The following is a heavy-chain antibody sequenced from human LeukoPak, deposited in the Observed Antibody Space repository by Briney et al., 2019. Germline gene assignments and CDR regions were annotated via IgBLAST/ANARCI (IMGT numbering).Heavy chain of an antibody. D-gene: IGHD6-13*01. CDR3: ARGGIAAAGPDY. CDR2: IYSGGST. CDR1: GFTVSSSY. J-gene: IGHJ4*02. V-gene: IGHV3-53*01. Sequence: GGSPRLSCAASGFTVSSSYMTWVRQAPGKGLEWVSLIYSGGSTYYADSVKGRFTISRDNSKNTLYLQMNSLRAEDTAVYYCARGGIAAAGPDYWGQGTLVTVSS.